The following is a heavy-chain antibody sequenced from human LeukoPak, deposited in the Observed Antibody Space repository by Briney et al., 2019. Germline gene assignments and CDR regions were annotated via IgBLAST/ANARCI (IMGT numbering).Heavy chain of an antibody. CDR1: GFTFSSYA. CDR3: AGRGGYSYGYC. V-gene: IGHV3-30-3*01. Sequence: GGSLRLSCAASGFTFSSYAMHWVRQAPGKGLEWVAVISYDGSNKYYADSVKGRFTISRDNSKNTLYLQMNSLRAEDTAVYYCAGRGGYSYGYCWGQGTLVTVSS. J-gene: IGHJ4*02. D-gene: IGHD5-18*01. CDR2: ISYDGSNK.